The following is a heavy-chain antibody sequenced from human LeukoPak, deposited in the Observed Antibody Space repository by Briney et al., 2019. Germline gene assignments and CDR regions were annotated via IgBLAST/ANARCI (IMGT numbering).Heavy chain of an antibody. CDR2: IAYDGSNE. V-gene: IGHV3-30*04. J-gene: IGHJ4*02. CDR3: ARPSGSVTIFGVVDYFDY. D-gene: IGHD3-3*01. Sequence: GRSLRLSCVVSGFTFTNYGMHWVRQAPGKGLDWVASIAYDGSNENYAESVKGRFTISRDNSKNTLYMQLNSLRAEDTAVYHCARPSGSVTIFGVVDYFDYWGQGSLVTVSS. CDR1: GFTFTNYG.